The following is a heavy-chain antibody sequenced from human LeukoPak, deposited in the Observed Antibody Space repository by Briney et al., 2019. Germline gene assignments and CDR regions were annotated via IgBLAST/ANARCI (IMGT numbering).Heavy chain of an antibody. CDR1: GGSISTHY. J-gene: IGHJ4*02. Sequence: SETLSLTCTVSGGSISTHYCNWVRQPAGKGLEWIGRIYTSGSTNYNPSLKSRVTISVDTSKNQFSLKLSSVTAADTAVYYCERSSWYGNGYWGQGTLVTVSS. D-gene: IGHD6-13*01. V-gene: IGHV4-4*07. CDR2: IYTSGST. CDR3: ERSSWYGNGY.